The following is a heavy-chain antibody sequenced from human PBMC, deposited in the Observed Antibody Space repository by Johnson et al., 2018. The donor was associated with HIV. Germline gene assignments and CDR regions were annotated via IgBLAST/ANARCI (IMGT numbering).Heavy chain of an antibody. V-gene: IGHV3-23*04. J-gene: IGHJ3*02. CDR2: ISGRAGRT. CDR1: GFTFSNYA. CDR3: ARGGRSFDI. Sequence: VQLVESGGDLVLPGGSLRLSCAASGFTFSNYAMSWVRQAPGKGLQWVSTISGRAGRTDYADSVKGRFTLSRDSSKNTLYLQMNSLRAEDTAVYYCARGGRSFDIWGQGTMVTVSS.